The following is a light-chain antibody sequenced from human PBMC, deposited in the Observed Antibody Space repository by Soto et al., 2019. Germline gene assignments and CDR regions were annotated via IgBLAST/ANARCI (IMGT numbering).Light chain of an antibody. Sequence: EIVLTQSPGTLSLSPVERATLYFSSIQSVSSSYLTWYQPKPGQAPRLLIYGASSRATGIPDRFSGSGSGTDFTLTISRLEPEDFAVYYCQQYGSPSINCGQRTRRENK. V-gene: IGKV3-20*01. CDR1: QSVSSSY. J-gene: IGKJ5*01. CDR3: QQYGSPSIN. CDR2: GAS.